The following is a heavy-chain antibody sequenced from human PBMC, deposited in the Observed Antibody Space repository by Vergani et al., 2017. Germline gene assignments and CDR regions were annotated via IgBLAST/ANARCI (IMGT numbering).Heavy chain of an antibody. V-gene: IGHV3-74*01. CDR3: AKSSESYSSGWSFDY. CDR1: GFTFSSYW. D-gene: IGHD6-19*01. Sequence: EVQLVESGGGLVQPGGSLRLSCAASGFTFSSYWMHWVRQAPGKGLVWVSRINSDGSSTSYADSVKGRFTISRDNAKNTLYLQMNSLRAEDTAVYYCAKSSESYSSGWSFDYWGQGTLVTVSS. CDR2: INSDGSST. J-gene: IGHJ4*02.